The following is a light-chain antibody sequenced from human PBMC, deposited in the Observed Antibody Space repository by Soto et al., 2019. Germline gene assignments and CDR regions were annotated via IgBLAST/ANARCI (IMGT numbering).Light chain of an antibody. V-gene: IGKV3-20*01. CDR2: ATS. Sequence: EIVLTQSPGTLSSSPGERATLSCRASQSIDNRYLAWYQHKPGQAPRLLIYATSSRATGIPDRFCGSGSGTDFTLTINKLEPEDFAVYYCQQYFGSSWPCGQGTKVDIK. CDR3: QQYFGSSWP. CDR1: QSIDNRY. J-gene: IGKJ1*01.